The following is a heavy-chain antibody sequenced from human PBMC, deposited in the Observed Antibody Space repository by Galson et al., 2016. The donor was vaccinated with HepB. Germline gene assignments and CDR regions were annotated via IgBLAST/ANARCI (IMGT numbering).Heavy chain of an antibody. CDR2: LSGSGDVT. J-gene: IGHJ4*02. CDR1: GFPFSPYA. D-gene: IGHD5-12*01. Sequence: SLRLSCAASGFPFSPYAMSWVRQPPGKGLEWVSTLSGSGDVTHHADSVEGRFTISRDNSKNTLYLQMNSLRAEDTAVYYCAKDPKGYSGYGLFDYWGQGTLVTVSS. V-gene: IGHV3-23*01. CDR3: AKDPKGYSGYGLFDY.